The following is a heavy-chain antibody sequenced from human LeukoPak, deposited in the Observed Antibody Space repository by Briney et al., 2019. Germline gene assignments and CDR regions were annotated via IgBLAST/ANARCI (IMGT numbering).Heavy chain of an antibody. D-gene: IGHD1-1*01. CDR3: ARAAPYTTYYYYGMDV. CDR1: GGSISSGDYY. Sequence: PSQTLSPTCTVSGGSISSGDYYWSWIRQPPGKGLEWIGYIYYSGSTYYNPSLKSRVTISVDTSKNQFSLKLSSVTAADTAVYYCARAAPYTTYYYYGMDVWGQGTTVTVSS. J-gene: IGHJ6*02. V-gene: IGHV4-30-4*01. CDR2: IYYSGST.